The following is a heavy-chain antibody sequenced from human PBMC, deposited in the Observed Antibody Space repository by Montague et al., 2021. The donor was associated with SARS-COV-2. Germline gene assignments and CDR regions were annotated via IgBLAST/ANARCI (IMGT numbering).Heavy chain of an antibody. D-gene: IGHD1-1*01. V-gene: IGHV6-1*01. CDR3: TSGREGNYNVMDV. CDR2: PQLKTKRYN. CDR1: GDSVVGHRRR. Sequence: CAISGDSVVGHRRRSEEHTPEPQSRPDLVCRPQLKTKRYNDYAVSVRGRVTINPDTSKNQFSLQLNSVTPEDTAIYYCTSGREGNYNVMDVWGQGTTVTVSS. J-gene: IGHJ6*02.